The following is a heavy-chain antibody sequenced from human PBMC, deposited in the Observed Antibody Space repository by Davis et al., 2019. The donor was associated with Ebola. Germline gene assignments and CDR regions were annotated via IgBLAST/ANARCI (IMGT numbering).Heavy chain of an antibody. D-gene: IGHD3-16*01. CDR3: ARSVRLGEPLDY. CDR2: IDTTGDT. Sequence: PGGSLRLSCAASGFIFSGYDMHWVRQAPGKGLEWVSAIDTTGDTYYPGSVKGRFSISRDNAKNSLYLQMNSLRAGDTAVYYCARSVRLGEPLDYWGQGTLVTVSS. V-gene: IGHV3-13*01. CDR1: GFIFSGYD. J-gene: IGHJ4*02.